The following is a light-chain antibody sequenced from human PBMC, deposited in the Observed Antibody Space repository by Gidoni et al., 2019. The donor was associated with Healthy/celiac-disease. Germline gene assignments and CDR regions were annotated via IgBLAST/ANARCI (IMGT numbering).Light chain of an antibody. Sequence: EIVLTQSPGTLSLSPGERATLSCRASQSVSSSYLAWYQQKPGQAPRLLIYGASSRATGIPDRFSGSGSGTDFTLTISRLEPEDFAVYYCQQYGSSQYTFXRXTKLEIK. CDR1: QSVSSSY. J-gene: IGKJ2*01. V-gene: IGKV3-20*01. CDR3: QQYGSSQYT. CDR2: GAS.